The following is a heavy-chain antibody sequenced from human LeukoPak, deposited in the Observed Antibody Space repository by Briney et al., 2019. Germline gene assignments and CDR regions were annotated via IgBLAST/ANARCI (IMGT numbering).Heavy chain of an antibody. D-gene: IGHD3-22*01. Sequence: GGSLRLSCAASGFAFSNYHMNWVRQAPGKGLVGVASISSRSSYKFYAHPVRGRFTLHRDNAKNSLYLQMNSLRAEHTAVYYCSRDPVTESLTMIIGWFDLWGQGTLVTVSS. V-gene: IGHV3-21*01. CDR3: SRDPVTESLTMIIGWFDL. CDR2: ISSRSSYK. J-gene: IGHJ5*02. CDR1: GFAFSNYH.